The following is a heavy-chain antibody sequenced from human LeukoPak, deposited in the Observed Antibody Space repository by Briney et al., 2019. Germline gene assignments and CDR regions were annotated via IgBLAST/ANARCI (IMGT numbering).Heavy chain of an antibody. D-gene: IGHD3-22*01. CDR1: GFTFSSCE. V-gene: IGHV3-48*03. J-gene: IGHJ4*02. Sequence: GGSLRLSCAASGFTFSSCEMNWVRQAPGKGLEWVSYISSSGSTIYYADSVKGRFTISRDNAKNSLYLQMNSLRAEDTAVYYCASVTYYYDSSGYYHFDYWGQGTLVTVSS. CDR2: ISSSGSTI. CDR3: ASVTYYYDSSGYYHFDY.